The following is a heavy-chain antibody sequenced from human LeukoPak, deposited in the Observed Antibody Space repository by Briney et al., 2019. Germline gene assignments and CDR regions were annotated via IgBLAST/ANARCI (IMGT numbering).Heavy chain of an antibody. D-gene: IGHD1-26*01. Sequence: PSETLSLTCTVSGGSIRSGSYYWSWIRQPAGKGLEWIGRIHAGGSTNYNPSLKSRVTISADTSKNQFSLKLSSVTAADTAVYYCARARRELLYWFDPWGQGTLVTVSS. V-gene: IGHV4-61*02. CDR2: IHAGGST. J-gene: IGHJ5*02. CDR3: ARARRELLYWFDP. CDR1: GGSIRSGSYY.